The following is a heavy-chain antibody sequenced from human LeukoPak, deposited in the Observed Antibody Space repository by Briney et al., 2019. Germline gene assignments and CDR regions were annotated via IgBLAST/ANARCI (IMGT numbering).Heavy chain of an antibody. J-gene: IGHJ3*02. Sequence: SETLSLTCTVSGGSISSYYWSWIRQPPGKGLEWIGYIYTSESTNYNPSLKSRVTISVDTSKNQFSLKLSSVTAADTAVYYCARHVAGYSYGPDAFDIWGQGTMVTVSS. V-gene: IGHV4-4*09. CDR3: ARHVAGYSYGPDAFDI. CDR2: IYTSEST. CDR1: GGSISSYY. D-gene: IGHD5-18*01.